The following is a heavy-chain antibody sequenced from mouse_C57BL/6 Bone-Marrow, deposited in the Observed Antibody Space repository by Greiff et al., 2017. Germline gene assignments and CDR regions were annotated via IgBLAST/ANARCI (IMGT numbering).Heavy chain of an antibody. CDR3: ASTSETRWVYFDY. CDR2: ISSGGSYT. Sequence: EVMLVESGGDLVKPGGSLKLSCAASGFTFSSYGMSWVRQTPDKRLEWVATISSGGSYTYYPDSVKGRFTISRDNAKNTLYLQMSSLKSEDTAMXNEASTSETRWVYFDYWGQGTTLTVSS. J-gene: IGHJ2*01. V-gene: IGHV5-6*02. CDR1: GFTFSSYG. D-gene: IGHD1-1*02.